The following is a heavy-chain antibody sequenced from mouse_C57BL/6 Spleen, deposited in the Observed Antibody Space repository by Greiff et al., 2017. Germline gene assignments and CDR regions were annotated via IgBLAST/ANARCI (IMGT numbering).Heavy chain of an antibody. V-gene: IGHV1-64*01. CDR3: ATPIYYGYDRFAY. Sequence: QVQLQQPGAELVKPGASVKLSCKASGYTFTNYWMHWVKQRPGQGLEWIGMIHPNSGSTNYNEKFKSKATLTVDKSSSTAYMQLSSLTSEDSAVYYCATPIYYGYDRFAYWGQGTLVTVSA. D-gene: IGHD2-2*01. CDR2: IHPNSGST. J-gene: IGHJ3*01. CDR1: GYTFTNYW.